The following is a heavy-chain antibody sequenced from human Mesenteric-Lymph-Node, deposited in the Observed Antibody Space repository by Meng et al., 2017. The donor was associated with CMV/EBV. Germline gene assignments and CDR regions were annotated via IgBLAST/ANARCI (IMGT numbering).Heavy chain of an antibody. D-gene: IGHD3-3*01. Sequence: KVSCKASGYTFTGYYIRWVRQAPGQGLEWMGWIGPKSGGTNYAQKFQGRVIMTRDTSITTAYMELSGLTSDDTAVYYCAREFSWFDPWGQGTLVTVSS. J-gene: IGHJ5*02. CDR3: AREFSWFDP. CDR1: GYTFTGYY. CDR2: IGPKSGGT. V-gene: IGHV1-2*02.